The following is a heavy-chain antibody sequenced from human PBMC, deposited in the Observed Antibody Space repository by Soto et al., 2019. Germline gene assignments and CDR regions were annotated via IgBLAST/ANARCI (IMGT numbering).Heavy chain of an antibody. CDR3: ARGGYDFWSGYYVNAFDI. J-gene: IGHJ3*02. CDR1: GGSISSSSYY. D-gene: IGHD3-3*01. Sequence: SETLSLTCTVSGGSISSSSYYWGWIRQPPGKGLEWIGSIYYSGSTYYNPSLKSRVTISVDTSKNQFSLKLSSVTAADTAVYYCARGGYDFWSGYYVNAFDIWGQGTMVTVS. CDR2: IYYSGST. V-gene: IGHV4-39*07.